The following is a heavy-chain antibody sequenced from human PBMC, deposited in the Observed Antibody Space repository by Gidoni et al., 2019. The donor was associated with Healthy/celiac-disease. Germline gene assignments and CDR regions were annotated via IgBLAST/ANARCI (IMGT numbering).Heavy chain of an antibody. V-gene: IGHV3-23*01. D-gene: IGHD6-13*01. CDR1: GFHFSSYA. J-gene: IGHJ4*02. CDR2: ISGSGGST. CDR3: AKAAAAGLGFFDY. Sequence: EVQLLESGGGLVQPGGSPRLSCAASGFHFSSYAMSWVRQAPGKGLEGVSAISGSGGSTYYADSVKGRFTISRDNSKNTLYLQMNSLRAEDTAVYYCAKAAAAGLGFFDYWGQGTLVTVSS.